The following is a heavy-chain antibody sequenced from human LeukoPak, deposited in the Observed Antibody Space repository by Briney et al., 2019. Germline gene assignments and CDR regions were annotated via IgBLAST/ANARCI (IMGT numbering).Heavy chain of an antibody. J-gene: IGHJ4*02. D-gene: IGHD1-26*01. CDR3: ARHTVGAYGY. CDR1: GGSISSYY. V-gene: IGHV4-59*08. CDR2: IYYSGST. Sequence: PSETLSLTCTVSGGSISSYYWSWIRQPPGKGLEWIGYIYYSGSTNYNPSLKSRVTISPDTSKNQFSLKLSSVTAADTALYYCARHTVGAYGYWGQGTLVTVSS.